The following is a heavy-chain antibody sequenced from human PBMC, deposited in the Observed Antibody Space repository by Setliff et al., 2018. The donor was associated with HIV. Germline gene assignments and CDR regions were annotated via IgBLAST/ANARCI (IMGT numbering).Heavy chain of an antibody. J-gene: IGHJ4*02. D-gene: IGHD3-22*01. V-gene: IGHV4-39*02. CDR1: GGSISSRSHY. CDR2: VSNSGSST. Sequence: PSETLSLTCAVSGGSISSRSHYWGWIRQPPGKGLEWIGSVSNSGSSTTYADSVKGRFTISRDNAKNILYLQMNSLTAEDTAVYYCAREGNYESRLDYWGQGTQVTVSS. CDR3: AREGNYESRLDY.